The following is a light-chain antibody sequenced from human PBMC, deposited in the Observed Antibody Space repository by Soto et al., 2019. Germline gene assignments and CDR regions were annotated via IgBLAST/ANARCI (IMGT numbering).Light chain of an antibody. CDR1: QSLAYIDGNTY. CDR3: MQSTHWPPYT. V-gene: IGKV2-30*01. J-gene: IGKJ2*01. Sequence: EVVMTQSPLSLPVTLGQPASISCRSSQSLAYIDGNTYLTWFHQRPGQSPRRLIYYVSNRDYGVPDRFGGSGSGTDFTLKISRVEAEDAGIYYCMQSTHWPPYTFGQGTKLEIK. CDR2: YVS.